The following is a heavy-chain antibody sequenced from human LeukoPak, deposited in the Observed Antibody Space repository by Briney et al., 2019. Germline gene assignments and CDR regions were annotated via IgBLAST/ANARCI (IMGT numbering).Heavy chain of an antibody. CDR3: ARDSLVFGVVTTFDY. CDR1: GFTFSRFN. J-gene: IGHJ4*02. D-gene: IGHD3-3*01. CDR2: ISTTGTI. V-gene: IGHV3-48*01. Sequence: GGSLRLSCAASGFTFSRFNMNWLRQAPGKGLEWLSYISTTGTIYYAESVKGRFSISRDNAKNSLYLQMNSLRPEDTAVYYCARDSLVFGVVTTFDYWGQGTLVTVSS.